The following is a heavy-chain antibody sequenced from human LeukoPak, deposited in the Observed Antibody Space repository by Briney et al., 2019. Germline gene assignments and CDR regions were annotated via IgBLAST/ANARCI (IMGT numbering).Heavy chain of an antibody. Sequence: ASVKVSCKASGYTFTGYYMHWVRQAPGQGLEWMGRINPNSGGTSYAQKFQGRVTMTRDTSISTAYMELSRLRSDDTAVYYCAKLLIEPKHYYDSSGYPFDYWGQGTLVTVSS. CDR1: GYTFTGYY. V-gene: IGHV1-2*06. CDR2: INPNSGGT. CDR3: AKLLIEPKHYYDSSGYPFDY. D-gene: IGHD3-22*01. J-gene: IGHJ4*02.